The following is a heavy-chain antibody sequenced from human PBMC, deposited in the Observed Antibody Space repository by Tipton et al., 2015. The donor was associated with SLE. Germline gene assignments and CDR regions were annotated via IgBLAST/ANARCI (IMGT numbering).Heavy chain of an antibody. J-gene: IGHJ4*02. Sequence: TLSLTCTVSGGSISSYYWSWIRQPPGKGLEWIGYIYTSGSTNYNPSLKSRVTISVDTSKNQFSLKLSSVTAADTAVYYCAKGDGRYYGSGSLDYWGQGTLVTVSS. CDR1: GGSISSYY. V-gene: IGHV4-4*09. CDR3: AKGDGRYYGSGSLDY. D-gene: IGHD3-10*01. CDR2: IYTSGST.